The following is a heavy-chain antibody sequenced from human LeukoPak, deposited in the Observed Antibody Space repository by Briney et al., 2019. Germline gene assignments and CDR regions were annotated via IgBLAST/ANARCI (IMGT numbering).Heavy chain of an antibody. Sequence: RSGGSLRLSCAASGFTFTSYAMNWVRQPPGKGLEWVASVSRSGDDTYYADSVKGRFTISRDNSKDTVSLQMNSLRAEDTAVYFYAKDIPSTYYYSSTGYFYWGQGTLVTVSS. CDR1: GFTFTSYA. J-gene: IGHJ4*02. V-gene: IGHV3-23*01. D-gene: IGHD3-9*01. CDR3: AKDIPSTYYYSSTGYFY. CDR2: VSRSGDDT.